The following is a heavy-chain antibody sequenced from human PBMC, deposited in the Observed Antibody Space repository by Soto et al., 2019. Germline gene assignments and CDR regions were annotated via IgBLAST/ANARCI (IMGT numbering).Heavy chain of an antibody. CDR2: INWNSGSI. CDR1: GFTSDDYA. CDR3: TKARAQNPPYYGMDV. J-gene: IGHJ6*02. V-gene: IGHV3-9*02. Sequence: EVQLVESGGGLVQPGRSLRLSCAASGFTSDDYAMHWVRQAPGKGLEWVSGINWNSGSIGYADSVKGRFSISRDSAENSLYLQMNSLRAEDTALYYCTKARAQNPPYYGMDVWGQGTTVTVSS.